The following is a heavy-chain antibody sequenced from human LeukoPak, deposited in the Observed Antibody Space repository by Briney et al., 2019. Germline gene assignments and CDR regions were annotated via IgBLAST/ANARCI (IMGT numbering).Heavy chain of an antibody. CDR1: GYTFTGYG. CDR2: ISAYNGNT. D-gene: IGHD6-13*01. CDR3: ARVGQQLGPDAFDI. J-gene: IGHJ3*02. Sequence: VASVKVSCKASGYTFTGYGISWVRQAPGQGLEWMGWISAYNGNTNYAQKLQGRVTMTTDTSTSTAYMELRSLRSDDTAVYYCARVGQQLGPDAFDIWGQGTMVTVSS. V-gene: IGHV1-18*01.